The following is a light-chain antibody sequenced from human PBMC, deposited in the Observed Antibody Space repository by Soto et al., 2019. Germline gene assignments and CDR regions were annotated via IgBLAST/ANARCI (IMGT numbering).Light chain of an antibody. V-gene: IGLV2-11*01. CDR2: DVS. CDR1: SSDVGGYNY. CDR3: CSYAGSYYV. Sequence: QSALTQPRSVSGSPGQSVTFSCTGTSSDVGGYNYVSWYQQHPGKAPKLMIYDVSKRPSGVPDRFSGSKSGNTASLTISGLQAEDEADYYCCSYAGSYYVFGTGTQLTVL. J-gene: IGLJ1*01.